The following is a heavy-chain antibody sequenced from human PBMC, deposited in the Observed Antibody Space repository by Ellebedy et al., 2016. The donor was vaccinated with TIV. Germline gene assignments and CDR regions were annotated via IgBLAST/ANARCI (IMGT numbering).Heavy chain of an antibody. CDR3: ARVKATGDQARGLIDA. D-gene: IGHD1-26*01. CDR1: GGSLSGYY. V-gene: IGHV4-34*12. Sequence: MPSETLSLTCAVSGGSLSGYYWSWIRQPPGKGLEWIGEIVHTGATNYNPSLKSRVSISQDTSKSQFSLQLSSVAAADTAVYYCARVKATGDQARGLIDAWGQGTLVTVSS. CDR2: IVHTGAT. J-gene: IGHJ5*02.